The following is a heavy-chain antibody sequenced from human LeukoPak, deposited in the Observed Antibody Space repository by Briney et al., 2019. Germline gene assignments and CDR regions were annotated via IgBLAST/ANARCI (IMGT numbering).Heavy chain of an antibody. CDR2: INHSGGT. CDR1: GGSMRLSSDY. CDR3: ARLLPLHGGDV. D-gene: IGHD2-15*01. Sequence: TPSETLSLTCSVSGGSMRLSSDYWSWFRQPPGKGLEWIGEINHSGGTNYNPSLKSRVTISLDTSNNQFSLKLNSVTAADTAVYYCARLLPLHGGDVWGQGTTVTVSS. V-gene: IGHV4-34*01. J-gene: IGHJ6*02.